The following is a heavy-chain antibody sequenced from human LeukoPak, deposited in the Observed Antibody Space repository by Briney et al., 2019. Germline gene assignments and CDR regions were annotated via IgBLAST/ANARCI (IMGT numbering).Heavy chain of an antibody. D-gene: IGHD2-2*01. CDR3: ARLVGYCSSTSCSPFDAFDI. V-gene: IGHV1-8*03. CDR1: GYTFTSYD. CDR2: MNPNSGNT. J-gene: IGHJ3*02. Sequence: ASVKVSCKASGYTFTSYDINWVRQATGQGLEWMGWMNPNSGNTGYAQKFQGRVTITRNTSISTAYMELSSLRSEDTAVYYCARLVGYCSSTSCSPFDAFDIWGQGTMVTVSS.